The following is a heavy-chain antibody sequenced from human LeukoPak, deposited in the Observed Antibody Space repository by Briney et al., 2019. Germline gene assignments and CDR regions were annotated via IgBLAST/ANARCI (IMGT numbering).Heavy chain of an antibody. V-gene: IGHV1-18*01. J-gene: IGHJ4*02. CDR3: ARDRDYYGSGSYHDY. D-gene: IGHD3-10*01. CDR1: GYTFTSYG. CDR2: ISAYNGNT. Sequence: ASVKVSRKASGYTFTSYGISWVRQAPGQGLEWMGWISAYNGNTNYAQKLQGRVTMTTDTSTSTAYMELRSLRSDDTAVYYCARDRDYYGSGSYHDYWGQGTLVTVSS.